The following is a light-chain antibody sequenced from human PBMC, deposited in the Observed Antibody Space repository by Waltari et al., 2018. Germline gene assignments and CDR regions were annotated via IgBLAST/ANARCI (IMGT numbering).Light chain of an antibody. J-gene: IGLJ2*01. CDR2: VNNDGEH. CDR1: SGHSSYP. CDR3: QTWDTDIVV. Sequence: QLVVTQSPSASASLGASVKLTCTLTSGHSSYPIAWHHHQSEKGPRFLLGVNNDGEHTKGDGSPDRFAGYRAGAERYLTIDSLQAEDEADYYCQTWDTDIVVFGGGTKVTVL. V-gene: IGLV4-69*01.